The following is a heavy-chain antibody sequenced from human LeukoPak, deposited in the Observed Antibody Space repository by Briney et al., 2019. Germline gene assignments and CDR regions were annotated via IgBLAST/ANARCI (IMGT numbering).Heavy chain of an antibody. Sequence: SETLSLTCTVSGGSISGYYWSWIRQPPGKGLEWIGQIHYSGGTIYNPSLKSRVTISVDTSKNQFSLKLSSGSAADTAAYYCARHGTGQKAFNIWGQGTMVNVSS. CDR1: GGSISGYY. CDR3: ARHGTGQKAFNI. D-gene: IGHD1-14*01. V-gene: IGHV4-59*08. J-gene: IGHJ3*02. CDR2: IHYSGGT.